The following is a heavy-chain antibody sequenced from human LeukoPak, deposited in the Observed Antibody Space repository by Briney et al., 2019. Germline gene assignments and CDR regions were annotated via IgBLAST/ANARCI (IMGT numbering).Heavy chain of an antibody. V-gene: IGHV3-74*01. CDR1: GFTFSSYW. CDR3: ARVGGLGTYYWFDP. Sequence: GGSLRLSCAASGFTFSSYWMHWVRQVPGKGLVWVSRINSDGTSTSYADSVKGRFIISRDNAKNTLYLQMNSLRAEDTAVYYCARVGGLGTYYWFDPWGQGTLVTVSS. CDR2: INSDGTST. J-gene: IGHJ5*02. D-gene: IGHD3-10*01.